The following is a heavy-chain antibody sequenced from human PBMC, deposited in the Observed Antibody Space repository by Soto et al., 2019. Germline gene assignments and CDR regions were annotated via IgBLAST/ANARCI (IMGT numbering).Heavy chain of an antibody. V-gene: IGHV3-11*01. J-gene: IGHJ4*02. CDR3: ASHYDMWSGYLSPVDY. D-gene: IGHD3-3*01. CDR1: GYTFSDYY. CDR2: IDTSGTKI. Sequence: GGSLRLSCAASGYTFSDYYMSWIRQAPGKGLEWISYIDTSGTKIYYADSVKGRFTITRDNAKNSLYLEMNSLREEDTAVYYCASHYDMWSGYLSPVDYWGQGTLVTV.